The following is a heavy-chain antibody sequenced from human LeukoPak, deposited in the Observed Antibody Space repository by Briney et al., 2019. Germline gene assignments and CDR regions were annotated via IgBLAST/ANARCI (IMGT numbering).Heavy chain of an antibody. CDR1: GGSITGFF. V-gene: IGHV4-4*07. D-gene: IGHD6-19*01. CDR3: ARVATPDVSSPLDF. CDR2: ILSRGGA. J-gene: IGHJ4*02. Sequence: PSETLSLTCAVSGGSITGFFWTWIRQPAGEGLQYIGRILSRGGANYNPSLQSRVAMSVDTSQNLFSLKLTSVTAADTAVYFCARVATPDVSSPLDFWGQGILVTVSS.